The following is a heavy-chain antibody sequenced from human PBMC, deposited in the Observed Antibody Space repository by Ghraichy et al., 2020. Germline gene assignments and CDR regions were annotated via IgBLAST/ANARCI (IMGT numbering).Heavy chain of an antibody. J-gene: IGHJ4*02. CDR1: GYTLTELS. V-gene: IGHV1-24*01. D-gene: IGHD5-24*01. CDR2: FDPEDGET. CDR3: ATELDGRIGFDY. Sequence: ASVKVSCKVSGYTLTELSMHWVRQAPGKGLEWMGGFDPEDGETIYAQKFQGRVTMTEDTTTDTANMELSSLRSEDTAVYYCATELDGRIGFDYWGQGTLVTVSS.